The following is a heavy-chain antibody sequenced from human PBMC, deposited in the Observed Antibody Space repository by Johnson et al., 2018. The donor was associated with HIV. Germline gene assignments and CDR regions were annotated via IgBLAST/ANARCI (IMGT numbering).Heavy chain of an antibody. CDR1: AFTFSRYA. CDR3: ARPSQASAWAFDI. J-gene: IGHJ3*02. CDR2: ISYDGSNK. V-gene: IGHV3-30-3*01. Sequence: QVLLVESGGGVVQPGRSLRLSCAASAFTFSRYAMHWVRQAPGKGLEWVAVISYDGSNKYYADSVKGRFTISRDNAKNSLYLQMNSLRAEDTAVYYCARPSQASAWAFDIWGQGTMVTVSS.